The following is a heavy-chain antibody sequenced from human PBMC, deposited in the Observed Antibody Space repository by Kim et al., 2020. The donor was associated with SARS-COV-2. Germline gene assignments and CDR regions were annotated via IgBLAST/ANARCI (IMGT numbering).Heavy chain of an antibody. J-gene: IGHJ6*02. V-gene: IGHV1-2*06. Sequence: ASVKVSCKASGYTFTGYYMHWVRQAPGQGLEWMGRINPNSGGTNYAQKFQGRVTMTRDTSISTAYMELSRLRSDDTAVYYCARELPSRYYYGMDVWGQGTTVTVSS. D-gene: IGHD1-26*01. CDR3: ARELPSRYYYGMDV. CDR1: GYTFTGYY. CDR2: INPNSGGT.